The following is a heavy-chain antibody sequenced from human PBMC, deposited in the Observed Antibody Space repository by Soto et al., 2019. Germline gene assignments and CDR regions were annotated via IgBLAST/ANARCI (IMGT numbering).Heavy chain of an antibody. CDR3: ARLYGGTSIDY. Sequence: SETLCLTCTVSGGSISSSTYYWVWTRQPPGKGLEWIGTIYFSGTTYYNLSLKSRVTISVDTSKNQFSLKLSSVTAADTAVYYCARLYGGTSIDYWGQGTLVTVSS. J-gene: IGHJ4*02. V-gene: IGHV4-39*01. D-gene: IGHD2-15*01. CDR1: GGSISSSTYY. CDR2: IYFSGTT.